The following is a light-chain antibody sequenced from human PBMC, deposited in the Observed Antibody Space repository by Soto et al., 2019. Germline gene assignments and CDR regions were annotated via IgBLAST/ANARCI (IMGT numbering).Light chain of an antibody. V-gene: IGKV1-12*01. CDR1: QGITSW. CDR2: RAS. CDR3: QQTTTFPLT. J-gene: IGKJ4*01. Sequence: DIQMTQSPSSVSASVGDRVTITCRASQGITSWLAWYQQKPGKARKLLIYRASNLQSGVPSRFSGSGSGTDFTLTISGLQPADFATYYCQQTTTFPLTFGGGTMVEIK.